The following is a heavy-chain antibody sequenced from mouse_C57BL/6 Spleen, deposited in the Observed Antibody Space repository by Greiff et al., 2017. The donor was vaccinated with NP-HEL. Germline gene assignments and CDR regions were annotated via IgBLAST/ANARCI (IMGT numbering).Heavy chain of an antibody. CDR3: ARSGTGAMDY. CDR1: GFTFTDYY. Sequence: VKLMESGGGLVQPGGSLSLSCAASGFTFTDYYMSWVRQPPGKALEWLGFIRNKANGYTTEYSASVKGRFTISSDNSQSILYLQMNALRAEDSATYYCARSGTGAMDYWGQGTSVTVSS. J-gene: IGHJ4*01. CDR2: IRNKANGYTT. V-gene: IGHV7-3*01. D-gene: IGHD4-1*01.